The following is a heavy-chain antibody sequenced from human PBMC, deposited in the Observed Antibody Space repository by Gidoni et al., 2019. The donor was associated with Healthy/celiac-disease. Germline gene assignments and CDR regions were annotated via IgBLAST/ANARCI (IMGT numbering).Heavy chain of an antibody. CDR3: AGSYRPGNWFDP. V-gene: IGHV4-61*02. Sequence: QVQLQESGPGLVKPSQTLSLTCTVSGGSISSGSYYWSWIRQPAGKGLEWIGRIYTSGSTNYNPSLKSRVTMSVDTSKNQFSLKLSSVTAADTAVYYCAGSYRPGNWFDPWGQGTLVTVSS. D-gene: IGHD3-16*02. CDR2: IYTSGST. CDR1: GGSISSGSYY. J-gene: IGHJ5*02.